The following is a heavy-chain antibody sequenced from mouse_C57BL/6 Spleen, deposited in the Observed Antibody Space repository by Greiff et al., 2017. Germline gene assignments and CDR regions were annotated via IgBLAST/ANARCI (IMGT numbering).Heavy chain of an antibody. J-gene: IGHJ3*01. Sequence: VQLQQSGPELVKPGASVKMSCKASGYTFTDYNMHWVKQSHGKSLEWIGYINPNNGGTSYNQKFKGKATLTVNKSSSTAYMELRSLTSEDSAVYYCARENYGSSYGWFAYWGQGTLVTVSA. CDR3: ARENYGSSYGWFAY. V-gene: IGHV1-22*01. CDR2: INPNNGGT. CDR1: GYTFTDYN. D-gene: IGHD1-1*01.